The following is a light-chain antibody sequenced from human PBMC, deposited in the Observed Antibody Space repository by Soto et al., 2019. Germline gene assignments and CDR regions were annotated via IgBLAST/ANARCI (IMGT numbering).Light chain of an antibody. CDR1: QSVSNY. CDR3: HQYDSWT. Sequence: ENVLTQSPATLSLSPGERTTLSCRASQSVSNYLAWYQQKPGQAPRLLIYDASNRATGIPARFSGSGSGTDFTLTISRLEPEDFAVYYCHQYDSWTFGQGTKVDIK. J-gene: IGKJ1*01. V-gene: IGKV3-11*01. CDR2: DAS.